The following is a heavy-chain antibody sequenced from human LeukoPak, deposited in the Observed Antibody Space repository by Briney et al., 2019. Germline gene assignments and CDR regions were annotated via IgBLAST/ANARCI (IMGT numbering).Heavy chain of an antibody. CDR1: GFTFSNAW. Sequence: GGSLRLSCAASGFTFSNAWMSWVRQAPGKGLEWVGRIRSKTDGGTTYYAAPMKGRFTISRDDLKNMLFLQMNSLQIEDTAVYYCTTDGEMATNSFDHWGQGTLVTVSS. CDR3: TTDGEMATNSFDH. J-gene: IGHJ4*02. V-gene: IGHV3-15*01. CDR2: IRSKTDGGTT. D-gene: IGHD5-24*01.